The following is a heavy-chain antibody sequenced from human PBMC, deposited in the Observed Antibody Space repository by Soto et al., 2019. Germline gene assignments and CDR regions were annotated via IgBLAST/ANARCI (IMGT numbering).Heavy chain of an antibody. CDR2: IIPKLGSA. CDR3: ATDRTPGSDALDI. D-gene: IGHD3-22*01. J-gene: IGHJ3*02. V-gene: IGHV1-69*13. Sequence: ASVKVSCKASGGGNLRDYRTTWVRRAPGQGLEWMGGIIPKLGSANYAQNFQGRVTVTADESTNTVYMELRSLRSDDTAVYYCATDRTPGSDALDIWGQGTLVTVSS. CDR1: GGGNLRDYR.